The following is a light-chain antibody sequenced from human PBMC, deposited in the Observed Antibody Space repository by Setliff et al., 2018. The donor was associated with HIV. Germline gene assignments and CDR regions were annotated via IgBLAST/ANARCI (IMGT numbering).Light chain of an antibody. Sequence: QSALTQPASVSGSPGQSITISCTGTSGDVGRYNLVSWYQQQPGKPPNLMIYQASKRPSGVSNRFSGSKSGNTASLKISGPQAEDEADYYCCSNTGSNTYVFGTGTKVTVL. CDR3: CSNTGSNTYV. CDR2: QAS. J-gene: IGLJ1*01. V-gene: IGLV2-23*01. CDR1: SGDVGRYNL.